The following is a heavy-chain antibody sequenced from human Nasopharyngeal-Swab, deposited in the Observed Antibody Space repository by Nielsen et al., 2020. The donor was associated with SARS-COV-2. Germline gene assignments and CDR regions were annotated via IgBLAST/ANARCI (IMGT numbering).Heavy chain of an antibody. D-gene: IGHD3-22*01. CDR1: GFTSSSYW. J-gene: IGHJ4*02. CDR3: ARSLYYYYDSSGYPL. CDR2: IKQDGSEK. Sequence: GESLKISCAASGFTSSSYWMSWVRQAPGKGLEWVANIKQDGSEKYYVDSVKGRFTISRDNAKNSLYLQMNSLRAEDTAVYYCARSLYYYYDSSGYPLWGQGTLVTVSS. V-gene: IGHV3-7*01.